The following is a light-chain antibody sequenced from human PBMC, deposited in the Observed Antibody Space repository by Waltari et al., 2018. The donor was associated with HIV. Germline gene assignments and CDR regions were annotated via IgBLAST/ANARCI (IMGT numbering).Light chain of an antibody. V-gene: IGLV3-21*04. CDR2: YYR. CDR3: QIWDSSLDHVL. Sequence: SYVLTQTPSVSLAPGKTARITCGGNYIGSKNVHWYQQKPGQAPVLVIYYYRDRPSGVPERFSGANSGNTATLTISRVEAGDEADYYCQIWDSSLDHVLFGGGTKLTVL. CDR1: YIGSKN. J-gene: IGLJ2*01.